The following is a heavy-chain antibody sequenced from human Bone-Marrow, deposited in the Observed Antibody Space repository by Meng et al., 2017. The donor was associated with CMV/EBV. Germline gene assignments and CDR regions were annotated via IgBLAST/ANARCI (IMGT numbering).Heavy chain of an antibody. CDR2: ISYDGSNK. V-gene: IGHV3-30*14. Sequence: GESLKISCAASGFTFRSYAMHWVRQAPGKGLEWVAVISYDGSNKYYADSVKGRFTISRDNSKNTLYLQMNSLRAEDTAVYYCARERGYYGSGSYWTYYYYGMDVWGQGTTVTVSS. J-gene: IGHJ6*02. CDR1: GFTFRSYA. CDR3: ARERGYYGSGSYWTYYYYGMDV. D-gene: IGHD3-10*01.